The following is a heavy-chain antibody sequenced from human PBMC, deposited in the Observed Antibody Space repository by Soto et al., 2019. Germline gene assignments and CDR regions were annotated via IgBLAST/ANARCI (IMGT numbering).Heavy chain of an antibody. CDR3: ARGSGDIVVVPAAKAFYYYGMDV. Sequence: LRLSCAASGFTFSSYSMNWVRQAPVRGLEWVASISSSSSYIYYADSVKGRFTISRDNAKNSLYLQMNSLRAEDTAVYYCARGSGDIVVVPAAKAFYYYGMDVWGQGTTVTVSS. J-gene: IGHJ6*02. CDR1: GFTFSSYS. CDR2: ISSSSSYI. V-gene: IGHV3-21*01. D-gene: IGHD2-2*01.